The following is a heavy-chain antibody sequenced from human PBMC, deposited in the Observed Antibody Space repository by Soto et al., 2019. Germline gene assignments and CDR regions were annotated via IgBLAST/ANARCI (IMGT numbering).Heavy chain of an antibody. CDR3: AREMGTWLSNSVFDP. CDR1: GGSISSSTYY. D-gene: IGHD1-7*01. J-gene: IGHJ5*02. V-gene: IGHV4-39*07. CDR2: ICYSGNT. Sequence: ASETLSLTCTVSGGSISSSTYYWGWIRQPPGKGLEWIGCICYSGNTHYNPSLKSRLTISIDTSKNQFSLKLSSVSAADTAVYYCAREMGTWLSNSVFDPWGQGTLVTVSS.